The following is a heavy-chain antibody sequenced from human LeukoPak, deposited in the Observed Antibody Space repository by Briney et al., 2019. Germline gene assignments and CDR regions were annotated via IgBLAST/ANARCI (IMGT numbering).Heavy chain of an antibody. V-gene: IGHV1-18*01. J-gene: IGHJ4*02. Sequence: GASVKVSCKASGYTFTSYGISWVRQAPGQGLEWMGWISAYNGNTNYAQKLQGRVTMTTDTSTSTAYMELRSLSSDDTAVYYCARGSLVVVVAATFDYWGQGTLVTVSS. CDR1: GYTFTSYG. D-gene: IGHD2-15*01. CDR3: ARGSLVVVVAATFDY. CDR2: ISAYNGNT.